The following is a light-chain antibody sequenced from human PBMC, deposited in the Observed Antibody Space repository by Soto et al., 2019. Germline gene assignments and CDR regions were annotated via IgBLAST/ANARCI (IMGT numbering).Light chain of an antibody. CDR2: DTS. CDR1: QGIGDT. CDR3: QPHNNWPLT. J-gene: IGKJ4*01. V-gene: IGKV3-15*01. Sequence: EVVMMQSPATLSVSAGVGVTLSCRASQGIGDTLAWYQHKPGQTPRLLIYDTSTRATGVPTRFSGSRSGAEFTLTINSLQSEDFAVYYCQPHNNWPLTFGGGTKVDIK.